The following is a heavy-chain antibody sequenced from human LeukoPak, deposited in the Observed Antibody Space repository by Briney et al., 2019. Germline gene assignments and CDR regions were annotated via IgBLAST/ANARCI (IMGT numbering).Heavy chain of an antibody. V-gene: IGHV1-8*01. CDR1: GYTFTTYD. J-gene: IGHJ4*02. CDR2: VNPNSGNT. Sequence: ASVKVSCKASGYTFTTYDINWVRQATGQGLEWMGWVNPNSGNTGYAQKFQGRATMTRNTSISTAYMELSSLRSEDTAVYYCARGIFGVYYFDYWGQGTLVTVSS. CDR3: ARGIFGVYYFDY. D-gene: IGHD3-3*01.